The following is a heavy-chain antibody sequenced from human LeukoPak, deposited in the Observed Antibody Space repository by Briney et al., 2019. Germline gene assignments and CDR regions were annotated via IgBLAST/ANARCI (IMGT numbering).Heavy chain of an antibody. J-gene: IGHJ3*02. CDR2: IYHSGST. CDR3: ARMGGSSDAFDI. V-gene: IGHV4-4*02. CDR1: GGSISSSNW. Sequence: SETLSLTCAVSGGSISSSNWWSWVRQPPGKGLEWIGEIYHSGSTNYNPSLKSRVTMSVDTSKNQFSLKLSSVTAADTAVYYCARMGGSSDAFDIWGQGTMVTVSS. D-gene: IGHD1-26*01.